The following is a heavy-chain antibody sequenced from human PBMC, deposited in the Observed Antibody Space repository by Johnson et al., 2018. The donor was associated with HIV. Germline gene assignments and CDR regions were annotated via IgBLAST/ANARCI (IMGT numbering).Heavy chain of an antibody. D-gene: IGHD3-22*01. Sequence: VQLVESGGAVVQPGTSLRLFCAASGFSFSNSVMHWVRRAPGKGLDWVEGISVDGNSKFYPDSVKGRFTISRDNSDNTLFLQMNSLRPEDTAVYYCERGYHSSGRCDVFDIWGQGTLVTVSS. CDR3: ERGYHSSGRCDVFDI. CDR1: GFSFSNSV. CDR2: ISVDGNSK. J-gene: IGHJ3*02. V-gene: IGHV3-30-3*01.